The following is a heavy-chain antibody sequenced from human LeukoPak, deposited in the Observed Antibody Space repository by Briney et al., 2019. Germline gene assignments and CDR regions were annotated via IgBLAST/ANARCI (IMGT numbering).Heavy chain of an antibody. J-gene: IGHJ4*02. D-gene: IGHD3-22*01. CDR3: ARDGYYYDSSGYYRYFDY. Sequence: PVGSLRLSCAASGFTFSSYWMHWVRQAPGKGLVWVSRINSDGSSTSYADSVKGRFTISRDNAKNTLYLQMNSLRAEDTAVYYCARDGYYYDSSGYYRYFDYWGQGTLVTVSS. V-gene: IGHV3-74*01. CDR2: INSDGSST. CDR1: GFTFSSYW.